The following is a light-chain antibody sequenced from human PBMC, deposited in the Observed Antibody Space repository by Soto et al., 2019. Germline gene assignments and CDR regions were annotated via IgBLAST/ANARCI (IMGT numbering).Light chain of an antibody. CDR2: EAT. CDR3: TSYTITSPYV. CDR1: SSDIGRYKF. Sequence: QSALTQPASMSGSLGQSITISCTGTSSDIGRYKFVSWYQHHPGKAPKLIIYEATKRPSGVPYRFSGSKSDNTASLTISGLQAEDEADYYCTSYTITSPYVFGSGTKVTVL. J-gene: IGLJ1*01. V-gene: IGLV2-14*01.